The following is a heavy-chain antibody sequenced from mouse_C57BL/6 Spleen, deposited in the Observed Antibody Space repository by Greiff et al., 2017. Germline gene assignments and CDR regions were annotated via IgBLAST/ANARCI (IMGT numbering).Heavy chain of an antibody. CDR3: ARSGDYEAWFAY. Sequence: EVQLQESGPELVKPGDSVKISCKASGYSFTGYFMNWVMQSHGKSLEWIGRINPYNGDTFYNQKFTGKATLTVDKSSSTAHMELRSLTSEDSAVYYCARSGDYEAWFAYWGQGTLVTVSA. D-gene: IGHD2-4*01. J-gene: IGHJ3*01. CDR1: GYSFTGYF. CDR2: INPYNGDT. V-gene: IGHV1-20*01.